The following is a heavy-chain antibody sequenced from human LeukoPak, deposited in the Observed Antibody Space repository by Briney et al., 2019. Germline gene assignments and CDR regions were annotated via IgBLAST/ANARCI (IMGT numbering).Heavy chain of an antibody. CDR3: ARYTYGPFDY. CDR1: GGSISSYH. J-gene: IGHJ4*02. V-gene: IGHV4-59*01. D-gene: IGHD5-18*01. Sequence: SETLSLTCTVSGGSISSYHWTWIRQPPGKGLEWIGYIYYTGSTNYSPSLKSRVTISVDTSKNQFSLRLSSVTAADTAVYFCARYTYGPFDYWGQGTLVTVSS. CDR2: IYYTGST.